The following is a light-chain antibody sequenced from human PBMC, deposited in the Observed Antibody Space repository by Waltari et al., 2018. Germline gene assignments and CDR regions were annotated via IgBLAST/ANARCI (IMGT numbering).Light chain of an antibody. J-gene: IGLJ2*01. CDR3: GAWDSSLSAGL. Sequence: QSALTQPPSVSAAPGQQVSIACSGTSSNMETSYISWYKQVPGTAPKLLIYDNNKRPSGISDRFSGSKSGTSASLAITGLQTGDEADYYCGAWDSSLSAGLFGGGTRLTVL. V-gene: IGLV1-51*01. CDR1: SSNMETSY. CDR2: DNN.